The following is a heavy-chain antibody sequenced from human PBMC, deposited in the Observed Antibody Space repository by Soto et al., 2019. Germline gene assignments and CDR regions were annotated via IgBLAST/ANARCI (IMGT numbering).Heavy chain of an antibody. Sequence: QVQLVQSGAEEKKPGASVKVSCKASGYTFTSYAMHWVRQAPGQRLEWMGWINGGNGNTKYSQKFRGRVTITRDTSASTAYMELSSLRCEDTAVYYCARVSGWYHLDYWGQGTLVTVSS. J-gene: IGHJ4*02. V-gene: IGHV1-3*05. CDR3: ARVSGWYHLDY. D-gene: IGHD6-19*01. CDR2: INGGNGNT. CDR1: GYTFTSYA.